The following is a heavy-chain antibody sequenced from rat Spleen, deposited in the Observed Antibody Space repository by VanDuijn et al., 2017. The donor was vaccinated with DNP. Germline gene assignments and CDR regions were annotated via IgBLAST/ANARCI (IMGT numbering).Heavy chain of an antibody. V-gene: IGHV3-3*01. J-gene: IGHJ2*01. CDR3: ARHGRRVFDY. CDR2: INSAGNT. CDR1: GYSITSSYR. D-gene: IGHD1-11*01. Sequence: EVQLQESGPGLVKPSQSLSLTCSVTGYSITSSYRWNWIRKFPGNKLEWMGSINSAGNTNYNPSLKSRISITRDTSKNQFFLQVNSVTTEDTGTYYCARHGRRVFDYWGQGVMVTVSS.